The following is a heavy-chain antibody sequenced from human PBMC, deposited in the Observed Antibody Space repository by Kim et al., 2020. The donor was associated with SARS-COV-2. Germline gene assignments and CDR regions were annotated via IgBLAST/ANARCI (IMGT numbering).Heavy chain of an antibody. Sequence: GGSLRLSCAASGFTFSSYAMSWVRQAPGKGLEWVSAISGSGGSTYYADSVKGRFTISRHNSKNTLYLQMNSLRAEDTAVYYCAKEPGLWFGRTWFDPWGQGTLVTVSS. V-gene: IGHV3-23*01. D-gene: IGHD3-10*01. CDR3: AKEPGLWFGRTWFDP. J-gene: IGHJ5*02. CDR1: GFTFSSYA. CDR2: ISGSGGST.